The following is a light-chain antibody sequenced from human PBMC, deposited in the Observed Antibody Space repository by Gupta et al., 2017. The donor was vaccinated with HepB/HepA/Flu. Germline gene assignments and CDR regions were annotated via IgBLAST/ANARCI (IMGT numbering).Light chain of an antibody. CDR3: SSDAGSNNVV. Sequence: QSALTQPPSASGSPGQSVTISCTGTSSDVGGYNHVSWYQQHPGTAPKLMIFEVNQRPAGVPGRFSGSKSGNTASLTVSGLQADEEANYYCSSDAGSNNVVFGGGTKLTVL. CDR2: EVN. CDR1: SSDVGGYNH. J-gene: IGLJ2*01. V-gene: IGLV2-8*01.